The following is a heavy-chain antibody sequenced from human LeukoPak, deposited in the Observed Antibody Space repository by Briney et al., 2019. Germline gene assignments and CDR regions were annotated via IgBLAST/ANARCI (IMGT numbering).Heavy chain of an antibody. CDR1: GFTFSSYS. V-gene: IGHV3-21*01. CDR2: ISSSSSYI. D-gene: IGHD3-22*01. J-gene: IGHJ4*02. Sequence: GSLRLSCAASGFTFSSYSMNWVRQAPGKGLEWVSSISSSSSYIYYADSVKGRFTISRDNAKNSLYLQMNSLRAEDTAVYYCAREGDYYDSSGLDYWGQGTLVTVSS. CDR3: AREGDYYDSSGLDY.